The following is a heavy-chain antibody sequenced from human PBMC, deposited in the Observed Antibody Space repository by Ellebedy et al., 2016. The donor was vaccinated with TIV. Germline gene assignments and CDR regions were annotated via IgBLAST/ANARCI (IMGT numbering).Heavy chain of an antibody. J-gene: IGHJ4*02. Sequence: AASVKVSCKASGGTFSSYAISWVRQAPGQGLEWMGGIIPIFGTANYAQKFQGRVTITADESTSTAYKELSSLRSEDTAVYYCARDPYLTTLSGLGFDYWGQGTLVTVSS. V-gene: IGHV1-69*13. D-gene: IGHD4-11*01. CDR1: GGTFSSYA. CDR3: ARDPYLTTLSGLGFDY. CDR2: IIPIFGTA.